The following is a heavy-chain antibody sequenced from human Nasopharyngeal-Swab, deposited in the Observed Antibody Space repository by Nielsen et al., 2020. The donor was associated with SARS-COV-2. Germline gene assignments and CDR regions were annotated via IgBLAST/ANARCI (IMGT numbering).Heavy chain of an antibody. J-gene: IGHJ4*02. Sequence: GEALKIPCATFGFTFCPFWKAWVRPAPGKGLEWVATIQTDGTEQYSVDSVKGRFTISSDNGKNTLYLQMNSLRVEDTAVYYGARENHGVFVNGGQGTLVTVSS. V-gene: IGHV3-7*01. CDR2: IQTDGTEQ. CDR3: ARENHGVFVN. CDR1: GFTFCPFW.